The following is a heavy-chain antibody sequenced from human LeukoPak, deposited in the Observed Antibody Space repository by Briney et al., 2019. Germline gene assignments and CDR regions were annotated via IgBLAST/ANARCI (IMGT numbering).Heavy chain of an antibody. J-gene: IGHJ4*02. Sequence: PSETLSLTCTVSGGSISGYYWSWIRQPAGEGLEWIGRIYTSGSTNYNPSLKSRVTMSLDTSKNQFSLKLSSVTAADTALYYCARERSSSAYYDAIDYWGQGTLVTVSS. D-gene: IGHD3-22*01. CDR3: ARERSSSAYYDAIDY. CDR1: GGSISGYY. CDR2: IYTSGST. V-gene: IGHV4-4*07.